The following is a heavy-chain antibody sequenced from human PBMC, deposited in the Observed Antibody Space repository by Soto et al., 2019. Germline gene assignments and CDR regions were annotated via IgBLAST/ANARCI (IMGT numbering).Heavy chain of an antibody. V-gene: IGHV4-39*01. J-gene: IGHJ5*02. CDR1: GGSISSSSYY. Sequence: QLQLQESGPGLVKPSETLSLTCTVSGGSISSSSYYWGWIRQPPGKGLEWIGCIYYSGSTYYNPSLKRRVTISVDTSKSQSSLQVSSVTAADTPVYECARRIHLLRQCWFDPWGQGTLVTVSS. D-gene: IGHD2-15*01. CDR2: IYYSGST. CDR3: ARRIHLLRQCWFDP.